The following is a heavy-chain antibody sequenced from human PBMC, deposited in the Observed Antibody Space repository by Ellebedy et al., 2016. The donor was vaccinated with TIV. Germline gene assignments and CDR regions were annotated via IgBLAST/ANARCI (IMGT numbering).Heavy chain of an antibody. Sequence: GESLKISCAASGFTVSSNYMIWVRQSPGKGLEWVSIIYSGGTTHYADAVKGRFTISRDNSKNTLYLQMNSLRAKDTAVYYCARVDNYDSSGYYSRVFDIWGQGTMVTVSS. V-gene: IGHV3-66*01. CDR2: IYSGGTT. CDR1: GFTVSSNY. J-gene: IGHJ3*02. CDR3: ARVDNYDSSGYYSRVFDI. D-gene: IGHD3-22*01.